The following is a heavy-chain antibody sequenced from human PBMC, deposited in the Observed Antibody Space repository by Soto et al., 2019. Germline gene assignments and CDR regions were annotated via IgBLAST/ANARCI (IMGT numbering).Heavy chain of an antibody. J-gene: IGHJ6*02. Sequence: EVQLLESGGGLVQPGGSLRLSCAASGFPLSTYGMTWVRQAPGKGPEWVSAITGTGGNTYYVDSVKGRFTSSRDNSNNMLYLQVNSLRVEDTAVYYCARIRGYWYGLDVWGQGTTVTVSS. V-gene: IGHV3-23*01. CDR2: ITGTGGNT. CDR1: GFPLSTYG. CDR3: ARIRGYWYGLDV.